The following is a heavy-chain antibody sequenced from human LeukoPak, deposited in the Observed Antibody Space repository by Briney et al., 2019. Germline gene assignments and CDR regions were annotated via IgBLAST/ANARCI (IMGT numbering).Heavy chain of an antibody. CDR2: ISYDGSDK. V-gene: IGHV3-30*18. CDR1: GFTFSNYG. J-gene: IGHJ4*02. CDR3: AKDYYGSGSAATDY. D-gene: IGHD3-10*01. Sequence: GGSLRLSCAASGFTFSNYGMHWVRQAPGKGLEWVAVISYDGSDKYYADSVKGRFTISRDDSKNTLYLQMNSLRAEDTAAYYCAKDYYGSGSAATDYWGQGTLVTVSS.